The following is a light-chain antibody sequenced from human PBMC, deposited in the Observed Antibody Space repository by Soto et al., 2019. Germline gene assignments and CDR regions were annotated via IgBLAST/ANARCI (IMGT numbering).Light chain of an antibody. CDR1: QSIRSHY. CDR3: QQYGSSVT. J-gene: IGKJ1*01. V-gene: IGKV3-20*01. CDR2: GAH. Sequence: EIVLTQSPGTLSLSPGERATLSCRASQSIRSHYLAWYQQKPGQAPRLLISGAHNRAPGIPDRFSGSESGTDFTIRLSRLEPEDFAVYYCQQYGSSVTFGQGTKVEIK.